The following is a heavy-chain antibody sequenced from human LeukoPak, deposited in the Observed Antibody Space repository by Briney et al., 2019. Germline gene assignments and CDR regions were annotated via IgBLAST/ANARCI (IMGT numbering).Heavy chain of an antibody. CDR1: GFTFSDYY. J-gene: IGHJ4*02. Sequence: GGSLRLSCAASGFTFSDYYMSWIRQAPGKGLEWVSYIRHSSSEKDYVDSVKGRFTISRDNAKNSLNLQMNSLRAEDTAVYYCARDSVYGGYSDYWGQGTLVTVSS. V-gene: IGHV3-11*05. D-gene: IGHD1-14*01. CDR2: IRHSSSEK. CDR3: ARDSVYGGYSDY.